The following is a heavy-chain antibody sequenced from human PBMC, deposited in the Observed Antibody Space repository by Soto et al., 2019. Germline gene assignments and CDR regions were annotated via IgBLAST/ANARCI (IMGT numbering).Heavy chain of an antibody. CDR1: GGSVSSSNW. D-gene: IGHD2-15*01. J-gene: IGHJ5*02. Sequence: SETLSLTCAVSGGSVSSSNWWSWVRQPPGKGLEWIGEIYQSGRTNYNPSLKSRVTISVDNAKNQFSLKLKSVTAADTAVYYCARSAQDIVVVVAATDNWFDPWGQGTLVTVSS. V-gene: IGHV4-4*02. CDR3: ARSAQDIVVVVAATDNWFDP. CDR2: IYQSGRT.